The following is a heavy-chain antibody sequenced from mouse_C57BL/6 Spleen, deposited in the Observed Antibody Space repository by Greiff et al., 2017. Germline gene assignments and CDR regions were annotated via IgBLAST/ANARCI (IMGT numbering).Heavy chain of an antibody. Sequence: DVMLVESGGGLVKPGGSLKLSCAASGFTFSSYAMSWVRQTPEKRLEWVATISDGGSYTYYPDNVKGRFTISRDNAKNNLYLQMSHLKSEDTAMYYCARARDYEDFDYWGQGTTLTFSS. V-gene: IGHV5-4*03. J-gene: IGHJ2*01. CDR2: ISDGGSYT. D-gene: IGHD2-4*01. CDR1: GFTFSSYA. CDR3: ARARDYEDFDY.